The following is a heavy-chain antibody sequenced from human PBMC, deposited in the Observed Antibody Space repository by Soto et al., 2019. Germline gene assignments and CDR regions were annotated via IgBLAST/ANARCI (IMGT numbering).Heavy chain of an antibody. CDR1: GGTFSSYT. CDR2: IIPILGIA. J-gene: IGHJ4*02. V-gene: IGHV1-69*02. D-gene: IGHD2-15*01. Sequence: QVQLVQSGAEVKKPGSSVKVSCKASGGTFSSYTISWVRQAPGQGLEWMGRIIPILGIANYAQKFQGRVRITAAKSTSTAYMELSGLRSEATAVYDCATHPGSWDKYYFDYWGQGTLVTVSS. CDR3: ATHPGSWDKYYFDY.